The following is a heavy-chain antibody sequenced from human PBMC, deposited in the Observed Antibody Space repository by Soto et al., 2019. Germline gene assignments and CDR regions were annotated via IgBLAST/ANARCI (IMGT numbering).Heavy chain of an antibody. Sequence: ASETLSLTCAVSGGSISSSNWWSWVRQPPGKGLDWIGEIYHSGSTNYNPSLKSRVTISVDKSKNQFSLKLSSVTAADTAVYYCARDPAYYDILTGYHPYGMDVWGQGTTVTVSS. V-gene: IGHV4-4*02. D-gene: IGHD3-9*01. J-gene: IGHJ6*02. CDR1: GGSISSSNW. CDR2: IYHSGST. CDR3: ARDPAYYDILTGYHPYGMDV.